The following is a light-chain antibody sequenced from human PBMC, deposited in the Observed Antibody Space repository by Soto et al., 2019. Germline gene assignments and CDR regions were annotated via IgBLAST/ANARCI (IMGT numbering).Light chain of an antibody. Sequence: EVVLTQSPGTLSLSLGERATLSCRASQTVTTSQLTWFQQKPGQATRLLIYAASIRAAGIPDRFSGSGSGTDFTLTISRLEPEDFAVYYCQQYGSAPFTFGGGTRVEIK. CDR2: AAS. V-gene: IGKV3-20*01. J-gene: IGKJ4*01. CDR1: QTVTTSQ. CDR3: QQYGSAPFT.